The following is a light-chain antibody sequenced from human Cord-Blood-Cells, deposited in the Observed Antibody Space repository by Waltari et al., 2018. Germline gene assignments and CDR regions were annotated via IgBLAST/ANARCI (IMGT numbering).Light chain of an antibody. CDR3: SSYTSSSTWV. Sequence: SALTQPASVSGSPGQAITISCHGTRSDVGGYNYVSWYQQHPGKAPKLMIYDVSNRPSGVSNRFSGSKSGNTASLTISGLQAEDEADYYCSSYTSSSTWVFGGGTKLTVL. CDR2: DVS. J-gene: IGLJ3*02. V-gene: IGLV2-14*01. CDR1: RSDVGGYNY.